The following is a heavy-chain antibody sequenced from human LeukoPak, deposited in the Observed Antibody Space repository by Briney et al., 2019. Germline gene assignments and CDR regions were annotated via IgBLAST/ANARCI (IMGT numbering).Heavy chain of an antibody. CDR3: VRIDYGDYVNDYYYYMDV. V-gene: IGHV4-31*03. J-gene: IGHJ6*03. CDR2: TAKTGSP. D-gene: IGHD4-17*01. CDR1: GASLSTGDYY. Sequence: SETLSLTCLVSGASLSTGDYYWTWIRQHPGKGLEWLGYTAKTGSPYYKPSLRSRVTISIDTSKNHFSLNLTSVTAADTAIYYCVRIDYGDYVNDYYYYMDVWGKGTMVTVSS.